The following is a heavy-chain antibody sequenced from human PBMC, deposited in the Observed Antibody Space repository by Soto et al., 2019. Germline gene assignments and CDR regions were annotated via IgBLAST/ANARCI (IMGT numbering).Heavy chain of an antibody. Sequence: PSETLSLTCTVSGGSISSGDFSWSWIRQPPGKGLEWIGYIYHGGSTYYNPVLKSRVTISVDRSKNQFSLNLTSVTAADTAVYYCARGPYSSDWFDLWGQGTLVTVSS. CDR3: ARGPYSSDWFDL. CDR2: IYHGGST. CDR1: GGSISSGDFS. D-gene: IGHD6-25*01. J-gene: IGHJ5*02. V-gene: IGHV4-30-2*01.